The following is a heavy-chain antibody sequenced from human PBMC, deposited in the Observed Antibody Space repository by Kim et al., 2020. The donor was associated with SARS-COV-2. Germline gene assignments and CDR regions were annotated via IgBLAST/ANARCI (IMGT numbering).Heavy chain of an antibody. V-gene: IGHV3-30*18. CDR1: GFTFSSYG. J-gene: IGHJ4*02. CDR3: AKRGDYDFWSGYLTQYYFDY. D-gene: IGHD3-3*01. CDR2: ISYDGSNK. Sequence: GGSLRLSCAASGFTFSSYGMHWVRQAPGKGLEWVAVISYDGSNKYYADSVKGRFTISRDNSKNTLYLQMNSLRAEDTAVYYCAKRGDYDFWSGYLTQYYFDYWGQGTLVTVSS.